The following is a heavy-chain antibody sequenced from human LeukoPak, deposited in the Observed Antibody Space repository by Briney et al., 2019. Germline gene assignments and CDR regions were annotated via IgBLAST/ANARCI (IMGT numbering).Heavy chain of an antibody. CDR1: GFTVSSYA. CDR2: ISYDGSNK. Sequence: PGGSLRLSWAAAGFTVSSYAMHWVRQAPGKGREWVAVISYDGSNKYYADSVKGRFTTSRDNSKNTLYLQMNSLRAEDTAVYYCARDYSSSFDYWGQGTLVTVSS. J-gene: IGHJ4*02. CDR3: ARDYSSSFDY. V-gene: IGHV3-30-3*01. D-gene: IGHD6-6*01.